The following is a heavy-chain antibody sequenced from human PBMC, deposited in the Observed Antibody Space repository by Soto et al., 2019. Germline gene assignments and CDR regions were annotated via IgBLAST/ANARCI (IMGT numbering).Heavy chain of an antibody. Sequence: GGSLRLSCIDSGFTFRDYAFNWVRQAPGKGLEWVSYISVGGGAIFYADSVKGRFTISRDDARNSVYLQMNTLRHEDTAVYHCVRDHRWAFDIWGQGTVVTVSS. CDR1: GFTFRDYA. CDR2: ISVGGGAI. CDR3: VRDHRWAFDI. V-gene: IGHV3-48*02. J-gene: IGHJ3*02. D-gene: IGHD2-15*01.